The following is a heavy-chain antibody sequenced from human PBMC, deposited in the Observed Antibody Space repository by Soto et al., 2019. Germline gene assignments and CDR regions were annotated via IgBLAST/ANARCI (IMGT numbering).Heavy chain of an antibody. D-gene: IGHD2-15*01. CDR2: IYHSGST. V-gene: IGHV4-4*02. CDR3: ARGGCSGGSCYSAFDY. Sequence: AVSGGSISSSNWWSWVRQPPGKGLEWIGEIYHSGSTNYNPSLKSRVTISVDKSKNQFSLKLSSVTAADTAVYYCARGGCSGGSCYSAFDYWGQGTLVTVSS. CDR1: GGSISSSNW. J-gene: IGHJ4*02.